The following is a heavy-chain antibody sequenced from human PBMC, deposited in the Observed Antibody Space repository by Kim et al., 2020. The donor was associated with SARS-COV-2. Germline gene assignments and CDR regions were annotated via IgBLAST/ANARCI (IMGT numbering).Heavy chain of an antibody. D-gene: IGHD1-26*01. CDR2: VRTDSSTI. Sequence: GGSLRLSCAASGFTFSSYDRNWVRQAPGKGLEWISYVRTDSSTIYYADSVRGRFTISRDNAQNSLFLHMNSPRANDTAVYYGARGAGAIPYWGQGTLVTVSS. CDR1: GFTFSSYD. V-gene: IGHV3-48*04. CDR3: ARGAGAIPY. J-gene: IGHJ4*02.